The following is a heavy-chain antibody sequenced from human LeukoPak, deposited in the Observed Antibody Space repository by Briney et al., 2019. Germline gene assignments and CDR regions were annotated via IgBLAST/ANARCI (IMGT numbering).Heavy chain of an antibody. CDR2: IYYNGNP. CDR1: GGSISSYY. D-gene: IGHD3/OR15-3a*01. J-gene: IGHJ4*02. CDR3: ARQTGSGLFILP. Sequence: SSGTLSLTCTVPGGSISSYYCGWIRQPPGKGLEWLGRIYYNGNPYYNASLKSQVSISIDTSKNQFSLKLTSVTAADTAVYYCARQTGSGLFILPGGQGTLVTVSS. V-gene: IGHV4-39*01.